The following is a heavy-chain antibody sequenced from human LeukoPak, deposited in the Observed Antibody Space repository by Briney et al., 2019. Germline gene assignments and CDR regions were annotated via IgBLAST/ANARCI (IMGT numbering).Heavy chain of an antibody. D-gene: IGHD3-22*01. CDR2: IIPILGIA. J-gene: IGHJ6*03. V-gene: IGHV1-69*04. Sequence: SVKVSCKASGGTFSSYAISWVRQAPGQGLEWMGRIIPILGIANYAQKFQGRVTITADKSTSTAYMGLSSLRSEDTAVYYCARDLVEKQDSCGYYYVGHMDVWGKGTTVTVSS. CDR3: ARDLVEKQDSCGYYYVGHMDV. CDR1: GGTFSSYA.